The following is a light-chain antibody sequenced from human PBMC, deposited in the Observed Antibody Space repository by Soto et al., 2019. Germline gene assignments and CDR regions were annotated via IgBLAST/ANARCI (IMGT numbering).Light chain of an antibody. V-gene: IGLV2-23*03. CDR1: SSEFATYNL. Sequence: QSVLTQPASVSGSPGQSITISCTGASSEFATYNLVSWYQHHPGKAPKLVIFEGSRRPSGVSGRFSGSKSGNTASLTISGPQADDTADYYCCSYASYSIVFGTGTKVTVL. J-gene: IGLJ1*01. CDR2: EGS. CDR3: CSYASYSIV.